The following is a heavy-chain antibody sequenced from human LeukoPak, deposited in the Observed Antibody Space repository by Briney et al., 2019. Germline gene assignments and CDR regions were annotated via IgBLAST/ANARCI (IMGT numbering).Heavy chain of an antibody. CDR3: ASQRTYYDFWSGSDDYFDY. Sequence: SETLSLTCAVSGDSISSSDYYWSWIRQPPGKGLEWIGHISYSGSTFYNPSLKSRLTISVDTSKNQFSLKLSSVTAADTAVYYCASQRTYYDFWSGSDDYFDYWGQGTLVTVSS. CDR1: GDSISSSDYY. CDR2: ISYSGST. D-gene: IGHD3-3*01. J-gene: IGHJ4*02. V-gene: IGHV4-30-4*01.